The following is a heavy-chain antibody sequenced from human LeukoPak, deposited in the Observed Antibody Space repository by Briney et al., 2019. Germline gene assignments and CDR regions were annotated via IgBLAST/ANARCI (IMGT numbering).Heavy chain of an antibody. CDR2: ISDSGRT. V-gene: IGHV4-34*01. CDR1: GGSFSGYY. D-gene: IGHD1-26*01. CDR3: ARDHSSASYTYYYYYMDV. Sequence: PSETLSLTCSVYGGSFSGYYWSWIRQPPGKGLEWIVEISDSGRTSHNPSLKSRVTISVDTAKNQVSLRLTSVTAADTAVYYCARDHSSASYTYYYYYMDVWGKGTTVTVSS. J-gene: IGHJ6*03.